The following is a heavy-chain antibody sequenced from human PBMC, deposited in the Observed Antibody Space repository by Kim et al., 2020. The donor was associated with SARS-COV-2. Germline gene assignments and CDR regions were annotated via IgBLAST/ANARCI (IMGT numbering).Heavy chain of an antibody. CDR1: GFTFSSYS. CDR2: ISSSSSTI. Sequence: GGSLRLSCAASGFTFSSYSMNWVRQAPGKGLEWVSYISSSSSTIYYADSVKGRFTISRDNAKNSLYLQMNSLRDEDTAVYYCAREGVVPAAMAALRTTVTSFDYWGQETLVTVSS. V-gene: IGHV3-48*02. J-gene: IGHJ4*02. D-gene: IGHD2-2*01. CDR3: AREGVVPAAMAALRTTVTSFDY.